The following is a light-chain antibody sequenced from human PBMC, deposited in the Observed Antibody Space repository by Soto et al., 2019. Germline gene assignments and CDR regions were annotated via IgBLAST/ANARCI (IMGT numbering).Light chain of an antibody. CDR2: AAS. V-gene: IGKV1-39*01. J-gene: IGKJ1*01. CDR3: QQSYSSPPT. CDR1: QSISNH. Sequence: DIQITQSPSSLSASVEDRVIITCQASQSISNHLNWYQQKPGKAPKLLIFAASSLQSGVPSRFSGSRSGPDFTLTISSLQPEDFATYYCQQSYSSPPTFGQGTKVDIK.